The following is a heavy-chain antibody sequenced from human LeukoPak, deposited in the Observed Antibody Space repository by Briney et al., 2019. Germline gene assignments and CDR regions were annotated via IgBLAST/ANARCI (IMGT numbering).Heavy chain of an antibody. D-gene: IGHD2-21*01. CDR3: ARASFPIVVVDY. Sequence: SETLSLTCTVSGGSISSYYWSWIRQPPGKGLEWIGSMCYSGNTYHNPSLKSRVTISVDTSKNQFSLKLSSVTAADTAVYYCARASFPIVVVDYWGQGTLVTVSS. J-gene: IGHJ4*02. CDR2: MCYSGNT. CDR1: GGSISSYY. V-gene: IGHV4-39*07.